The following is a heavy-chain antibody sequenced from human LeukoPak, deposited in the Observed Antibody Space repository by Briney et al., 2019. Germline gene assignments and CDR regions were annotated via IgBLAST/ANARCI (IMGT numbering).Heavy chain of an antibody. D-gene: IGHD3-3*01. V-gene: IGHV3-30-3*01. CDR3: ARQGDYDFWSDYLYYFDY. Sequence: GGSLRLSCAASGFTFSNFAMHWVRQAPGKGLEWVAVISYDGDNEYYADSVKGQFTISRDNSKDRLYLQMNSLRPEDTAMYYCARQGDYDFWSDYLYYFDYWGQGTLVTVSS. CDR1: GFTFSNFA. CDR2: ISYDGDNE. J-gene: IGHJ4*02.